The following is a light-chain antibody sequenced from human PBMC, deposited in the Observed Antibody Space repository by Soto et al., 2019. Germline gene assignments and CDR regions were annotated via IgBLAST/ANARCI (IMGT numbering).Light chain of an antibody. CDR2: AAS. V-gene: IGKV1-39*01. J-gene: IGKJ1*01. CDR3: QQSYSTPRT. Sequence: DIPMTQSPSPLSASVGDRVTITCRASQTIASDLNWYQQRPGKAPKLLISAASSLQSGVPSRFSGSGSGTDFTLTISSLQPEDFATYYCQQSYSTPRTFDQGTKVDI. CDR1: QTIASD.